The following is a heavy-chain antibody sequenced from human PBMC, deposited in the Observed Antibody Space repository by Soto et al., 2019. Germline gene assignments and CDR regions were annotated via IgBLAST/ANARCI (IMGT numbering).Heavy chain of an antibody. CDR2: IYYSGST. J-gene: IGHJ4*02. V-gene: IGHV4-59*01. CDR1: GGSISSYY. Sequence: SETLSLTCTVSGGSISSYYWSWIRQPPGKGLEWIGYIYYSGSTNYNPSLKSRVTISVDTSKNQFSLKLSSVTAADTAVYYCARGGGNWNDAGFDYWGQGTLVTVSS. CDR3: ARGGGNWNDAGFDY. D-gene: IGHD1-20*01.